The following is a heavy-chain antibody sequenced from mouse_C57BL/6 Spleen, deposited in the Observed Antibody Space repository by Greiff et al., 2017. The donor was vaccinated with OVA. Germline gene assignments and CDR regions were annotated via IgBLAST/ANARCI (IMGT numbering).Heavy chain of an antibody. V-gene: IGHV5-17*01. CDR3: ARGAKPLYYAMDY. J-gene: IGHJ4*01. Sequence: EVLLVASWGGLVKPGGSLKLSCAASGFTFSDYGMHWVRQAPEKGLEWVAYISSGSSTIYYADTVKGRVTISSDNAKNTLFLQMTSLSSEDTAMYYCARGAKPLYYAMDYWGQGTSVTVSS. D-gene: IGHD1-2*01. CDR2: ISSGSSTI. CDR1: GFTFSDYG.